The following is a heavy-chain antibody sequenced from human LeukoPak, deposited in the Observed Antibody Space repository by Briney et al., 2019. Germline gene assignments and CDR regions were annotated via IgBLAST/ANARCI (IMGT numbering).Heavy chain of an antibody. D-gene: IGHD6-25*01. CDR1: GFTFSNYA. CDR3: AKGYSSGWPYYFDY. CDR2: ISNNGGST. Sequence: PGGSLRLSCAASGFTFSNYAMSWVRQAPGTGLEWVSVISNNGGSTFYADSVKGRFTISRDNSKNTLYLQMNSLRAEDTALYYCAKGYSSGWPYYFDYWGQGTLVTVSS. V-gene: IGHV3-23*01. J-gene: IGHJ4*02.